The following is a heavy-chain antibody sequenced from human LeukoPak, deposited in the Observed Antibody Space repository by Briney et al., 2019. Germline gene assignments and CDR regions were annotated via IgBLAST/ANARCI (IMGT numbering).Heavy chain of an antibody. CDR1: GFTFSSYA. Sequence: SGGSLRLSCAASGFTFSSYAMSWVRQAPGKGLECVSAFSGSGGSTNYADSVKGRFTISRDNSKNTPYLQMNSLRAEDTAVYYCAKAPSPYSGSLQPFDYWGQGALVTVSS. D-gene: IGHD1-26*01. J-gene: IGHJ4*02. CDR2: FSGSGGST. CDR3: AKAPSPYSGSLQPFDY. V-gene: IGHV3-23*01.